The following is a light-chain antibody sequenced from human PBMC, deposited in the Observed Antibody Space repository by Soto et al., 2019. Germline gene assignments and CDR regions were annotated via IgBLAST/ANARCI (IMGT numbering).Light chain of an antibody. CDR3: SSHAGSSVV. Sequence: QSALTQPRSVSGSPGQSVTISCTGTSSGVGGYNYVSWYQQHPGKAPKLMIYDVTTRPSGVPDRFSGSKSGNTASLTISGLQAEDEADYYCSSHAGSSVVFGTGTKV. CDR1: SSGVGGYNY. J-gene: IGLJ1*01. V-gene: IGLV2-11*01. CDR2: DVT.